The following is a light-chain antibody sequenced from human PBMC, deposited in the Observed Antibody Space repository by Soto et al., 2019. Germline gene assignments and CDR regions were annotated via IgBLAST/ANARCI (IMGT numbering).Light chain of an antibody. Sequence: EIVMTQSPATLSVSPGERATLSCRASQSVSINLAWYQQKPGQAPRLLIYGASTRATGIPARFSGSGSGTEFTLTISGLQYEDFAVYNCQQYNNSPRTFGGGTKVAI. CDR1: QSVSIN. V-gene: IGKV3-15*01. CDR3: QQYNNSPRT. CDR2: GAS. J-gene: IGKJ4*01.